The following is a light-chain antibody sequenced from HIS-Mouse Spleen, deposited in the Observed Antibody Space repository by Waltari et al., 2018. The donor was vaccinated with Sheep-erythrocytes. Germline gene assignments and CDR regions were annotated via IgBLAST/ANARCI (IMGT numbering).Light chain of an antibody. Sequence: DIQMTQSPSSLSASVGDRVTITCQASQDISNYLNWYQQKPRKAPKLLIYDASNLETGVTSRFSGSGSWTDFTFTINSLQPEDIATYYCQQYDNLLTFGGGTK. CDR2: DAS. CDR1: QDISNY. CDR3: QQYDNLLT. J-gene: IGKJ4*01. V-gene: IGKV1-33*01.